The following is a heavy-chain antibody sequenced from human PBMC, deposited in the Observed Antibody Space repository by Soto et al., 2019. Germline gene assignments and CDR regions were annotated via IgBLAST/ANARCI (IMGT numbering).Heavy chain of an antibody. V-gene: IGHV1-58*01. J-gene: IGHJ4*02. D-gene: IGHD2-8*01. CDR1: GFTFTSSA. Sequence: SVKVSCKASGFTFTSSAFQWVRQARGQRLEWIGWIAVGSGYTNYAQRLQDRVTLTRDMSTATTYMELSRLTSEDTAIYYCAADATAWQQMVPSDYWGQGTLVTVSS. CDR3: AADATAWQQMVPSDY. CDR2: IAVGSGYT.